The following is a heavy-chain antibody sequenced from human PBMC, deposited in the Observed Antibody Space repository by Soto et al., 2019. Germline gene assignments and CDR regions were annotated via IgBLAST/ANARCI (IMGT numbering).Heavy chain of an antibody. CDR3: ARDRDSNFHSFDY. CDR2: IYYSGST. Sequence: PSETLSLTCTVSGGSINSGGYYWSWIRQHPGKGLEWIGYIYYSGSTYYNPSLKSRVTISVDTSKNQFSLKLSSVTAADTAVYYCARDRDSNFHSFDYWGQGTLVTVSS. J-gene: IGHJ4*02. CDR1: GGSINSGGYY. V-gene: IGHV4-31*03. D-gene: IGHD4-4*01.